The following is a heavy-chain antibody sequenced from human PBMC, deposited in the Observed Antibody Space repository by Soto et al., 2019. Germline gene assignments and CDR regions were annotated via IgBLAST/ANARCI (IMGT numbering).Heavy chain of an antibody. J-gene: IGHJ4*02. V-gene: IGHV3-7*01. D-gene: IGHD3-10*01. CDR2: IRQDGSEK. CDR1: GFTFSSYW. CDR3: GKGGPGVPMYYSDY. Sequence: GGSLRLSCAASGFTFSSYWMSWVRQAPWKGLEWVANIRQDGSEKYYVDSVKGRFTISRDDAKNTLYLEMNSLRADDTAMYYCGKGGPGVPMYYSDYWGQGTQVTVSS.